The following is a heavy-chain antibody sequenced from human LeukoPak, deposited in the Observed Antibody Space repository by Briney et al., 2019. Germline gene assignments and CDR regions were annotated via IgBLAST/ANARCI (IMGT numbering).Heavy chain of an antibody. D-gene: IGHD6-13*01. CDR3: ERARRIAAADPYYYYYMDV. J-gene: IGHJ6*03. Sequence: SVKVSCKASGGTFSSYAISWVRQAPGQVLEWMGGIIPIFGTANYAQKFQGRVTITTDESTSTAYMELSSLRSEDTAVYYCERARRIAAADPYYYYYMDVWGKGTTVTVSS. CDR1: GGTFSSYA. V-gene: IGHV1-69*05. CDR2: IIPIFGTA.